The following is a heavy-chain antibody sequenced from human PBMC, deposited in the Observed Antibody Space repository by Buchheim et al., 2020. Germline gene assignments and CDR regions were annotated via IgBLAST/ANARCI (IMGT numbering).Heavy chain of an antibody. CDR3: AKSRERGTLSYYYYGMDV. CDR2: ISGSGGST. J-gene: IGHJ6*02. V-gene: IGHV3-23*01. D-gene: IGHD3-16*01. Sequence: EVQLLESGGGLVQPGGSLRLSCAASGFTFSSYAMSWVRQAPGKGLKWVSAISGSGGSTYYADSVKGRFTISRANSKNTLYLQMNSLRAEDTAVYYCAKSRERGTLSYYYYGMDVWGQGTT. CDR1: GFTFSSYA.